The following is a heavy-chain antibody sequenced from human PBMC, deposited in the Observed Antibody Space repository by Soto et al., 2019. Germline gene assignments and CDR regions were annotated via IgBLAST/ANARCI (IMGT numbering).Heavy chain of an antibody. Sequence: LSLTCTVSGASIITDNYFWVWIRQSPRRGLELIGSISYSGRTYDNPSLQSRVTISIDASKNQFSLKLTSVTTADTAVYYCARRRASDYGGNHHPYYFDRWGQGALVTVSS. D-gene: IGHD4-17*01. CDR2: ISYSGRT. V-gene: IGHV4-39*01. J-gene: IGHJ4*02. CDR1: GASIITDNYF. CDR3: ARRRASDYGGNHHPYYFDR.